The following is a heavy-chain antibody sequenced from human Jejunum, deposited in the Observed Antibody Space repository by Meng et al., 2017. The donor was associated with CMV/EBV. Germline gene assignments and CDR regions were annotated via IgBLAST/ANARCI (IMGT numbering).Heavy chain of an antibody. CDR2: ITGSGGNT. CDR1: GFTFSSHS. Sequence: SLKISCSASGFTFSSHSMSWVRQAPGKGLKRVASITGSGGNTYYADSVKGRFTISRDNSKNTLYLQMNSLRADDTAVYYCARLSDSWGQGTLVTVSS. D-gene: IGHD2-15*01. CDR3: ARLSDS. V-gene: IGHV3-23*01. J-gene: IGHJ4*02.